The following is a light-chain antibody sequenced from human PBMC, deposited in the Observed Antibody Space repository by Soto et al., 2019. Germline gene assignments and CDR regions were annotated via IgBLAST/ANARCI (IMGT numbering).Light chain of an antibody. CDR2: DAS. J-gene: IGKJ1*01. Sequence: EIVLTQSPVTLSLSPGERATLSCRASQSVSSQLAWYQQKPGQAPRLLIYDASNRATGIPARFSGSGSETDFTLTISRLEPEDFAVYYCQQYGSSPWTFGQGTKVDIK. V-gene: IGKV3-20*01. CDR1: QSVSSQ. CDR3: QQYGSSPWT.